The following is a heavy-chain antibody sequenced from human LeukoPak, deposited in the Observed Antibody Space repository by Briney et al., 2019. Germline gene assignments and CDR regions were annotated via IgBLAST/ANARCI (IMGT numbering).Heavy chain of an antibody. D-gene: IGHD3-22*01. CDR2: IYSDNT. CDR1: GFTVSSNS. V-gene: IGHV3-53*01. CDR3: ASGYSYYDSSGYYNY. Sequence: QTGGSLRLSCTVSGFTVSSNSMSWVRQAPGKGLEWVSFIYSDNTHYSDSVKGRFTISRDNAKNSLYLQMNSLRAEDTAVYYCASGYSYYDSSGYYNYWGQGTLVTVSS. J-gene: IGHJ4*02.